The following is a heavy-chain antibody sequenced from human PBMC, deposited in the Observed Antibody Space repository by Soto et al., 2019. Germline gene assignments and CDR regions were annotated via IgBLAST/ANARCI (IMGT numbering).Heavy chain of an antibody. CDR3: ARDLKKMTTVTTSAFDI. J-gene: IGHJ3*02. CDR1: GGTFSSYA. V-gene: IGHV1-18*01. D-gene: IGHD4-17*01. Sequence: ASVKVSCKASGGTFSSYAISWVRQAPGQGLEWMGWISAYNGKTNYAQKLQGRVTMTTDTSTSTAYMELRSLRSDDTAVYYCARDLKKMTTVTTSAFDIWGQGTMVTVSS. CDR2: ISAYNGKT.